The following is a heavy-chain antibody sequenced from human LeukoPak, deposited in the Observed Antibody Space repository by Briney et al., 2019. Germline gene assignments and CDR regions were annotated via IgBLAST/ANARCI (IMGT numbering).Heavy chain of an antibody. Sequence: KTSETLSLTCTVSGGSINNYYWSWIRQPAGKGLEWIGRIYTSGSTNYNPSLKSRVTMSVDTSKNQFSLKLSSVTAADTAVYYCARDLYARNWFDPWGQGTLVTVSS. CDR1: GGSINNYY. V-gene: IGHV4-4*07. D-gene: IGHD3-16*01. CDR2: IYTSGST. J-gene: IGHJ5*02. CDR3: ARDLYARNWFDP.